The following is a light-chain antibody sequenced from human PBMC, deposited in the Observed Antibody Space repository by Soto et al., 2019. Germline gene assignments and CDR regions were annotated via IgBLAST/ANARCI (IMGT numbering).Light chain of an antibody. CDR1: QSVSNNY. Sequence: EIVLTQSPGTLSLSPGERATLSCRASQSVSNNYLAWYQQKPGQAPRLLIYYISTRATGISARFSGSGSGTDFTLTISRLEPEDFAVYYCQRYGGFGQGTKVDIK. CDR3: QRYGG. V-gene: IGKV3-20*01. J-gene: IGKJ1*01. CDR2: YIS.